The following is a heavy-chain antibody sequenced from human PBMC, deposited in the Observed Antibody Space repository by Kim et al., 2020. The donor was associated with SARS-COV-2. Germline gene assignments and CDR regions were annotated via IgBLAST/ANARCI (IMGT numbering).Heavy chain of an antibody. Sequence: YAQKLQGRVTMTTDTSTSTAYMELRRLRSDDTAVYYCARDGATVVTPSVYWGQGTLVTVSS. V-gene: IGHV1-18*01. D-gene: IGHD4-17*01. CDR3: ARDGATVVTPSVY. J-gene: IGHJ4*02.